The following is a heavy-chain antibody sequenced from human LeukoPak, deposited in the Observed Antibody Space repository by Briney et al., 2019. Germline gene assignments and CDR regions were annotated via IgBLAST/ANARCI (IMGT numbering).Heavy chain of an antibody. CDR2: IWYDGSGK. V-gene: IGHV3-33*01. CDR3: ARAALYADYAYGLDV. Sequence: WIRQAPGKGLEWVAYIWYDGSGKDHIDSVKGRFTISRDNPRNTLYLQMDSLRAEDTAVYYCARAALYADYAYGLDVWGQGTTVTVSS. D-gene: IGHD3-16*01. J-gene: IGHJ6*02.